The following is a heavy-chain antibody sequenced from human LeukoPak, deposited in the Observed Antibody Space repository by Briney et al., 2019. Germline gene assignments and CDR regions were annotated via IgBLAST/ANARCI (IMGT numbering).Heavy chain of an antibody. Sequence: PGRSLRLSCAASGFTFSSYGMHWVRQAPGKGLEWVAVISYDGSNKYYADSVKGRFTISRDNSKNTLYLQMNSLRAEDTAVYYCARGGVHGSSWYETLISHYYYYYMDVWGKGTTVTVSS. V-gene: IGHV3-30*03. J-gene: IGHJ6*03. CDR2: ISYDGSNK. CDR3: ARGGVHGSSWYETLISHYYYYYMDV. CDR1: GFTFSSYG. D-gene: IGHD6-13*01.